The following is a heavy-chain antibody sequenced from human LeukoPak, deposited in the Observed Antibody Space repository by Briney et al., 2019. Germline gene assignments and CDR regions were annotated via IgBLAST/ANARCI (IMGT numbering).Heavy chain of an antibody. V-gene: IGHV3-66*01. CDR2: IYSGGST. CDR3: ASRYCYGSGSLHFDY. D-gene: IGHD3-10*01. J-gene: IGHJ4*02. Sequence: TGGSLRLSCAASGFTFSNYAMNWVRQAPGKGLEWVSVIYSGGSTYYADSVKGRFTISRDNSKNTLYLQMNSLRAEDTAVYYCASRYCYGSGSLHFDYWGQGTLVSVSS. CDR1: GFTFSNYA.